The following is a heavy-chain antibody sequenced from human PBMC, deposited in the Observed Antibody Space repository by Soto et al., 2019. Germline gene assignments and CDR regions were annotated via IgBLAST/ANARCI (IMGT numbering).Heavy chain of an antibody. V-gene: IGHV3-30*18. CDR1: GFTFSSYG. D-gene: IGHD5-12*01. J-gene: IGHJ4*02. CDR2: ISYDGSNK. Sequence: PGGSLRLSCAASGFTFSSYGMHWVRQAPGKGLEWVAVISYDGSNKYYADSVKGRFTISRDNSKNTLYLQMNSLRAEDTAVYYCAKQRVSGYDRYYFDYWGQGTLVTVS. CDR3: AKQRVSGYDRYYFDY.